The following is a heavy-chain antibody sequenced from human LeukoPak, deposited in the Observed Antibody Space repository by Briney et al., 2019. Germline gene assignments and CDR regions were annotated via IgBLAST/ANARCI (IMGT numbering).Heavy chain of an antibody. V-gene: IGHV3-21*01. Sequence: GGSLGLSCAASGFTFSSYSMNWVRQAPGKGLEWVSSISSSSRYIYYADSVKGRFTISRDNAKNSLYLQMNSLRAEDTAVYYCARSIAAAGIDYWGQGTLVTVSS. D-gene: IGHD6-13*01. CDR2: ISSSSRYI. CDR1: GFTFSSYS. CDR3: ARSIAAAGIDY. J-gene: IGHJ4*02.